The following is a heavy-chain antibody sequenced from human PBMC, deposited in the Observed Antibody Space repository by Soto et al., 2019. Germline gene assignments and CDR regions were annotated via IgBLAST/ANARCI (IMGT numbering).Heavy chain of an antibody. CDR3: AKTDYDVRDY. CDR2: INCCGGST. D-gene: IGHD3-16*01. V-gene: IGHV3-23*01. CDR1: GFSFSTYA. J-gene: IGHJ4*02. Sequence: EVQLLESGGGLVQPGGSLRLSCAASGFSFSTYAMSWVRQAPGKGLEWVSAINCCGGSTYYADSVKGRFTISRDDSKNTLYLQMNSLRAGDTAVYYCAKTDYDVRDYWGQGTLVTVSS.